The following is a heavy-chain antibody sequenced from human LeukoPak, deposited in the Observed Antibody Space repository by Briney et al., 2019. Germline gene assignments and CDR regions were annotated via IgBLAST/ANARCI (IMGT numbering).Heavy chain of an antibody. CDR1: GGTFSSYA. J-gene: IGHJ4*02. V-gene: IGHV1-69*06. Sequence: SVKVSCKASGGTFSSYAISWVRQAPGQGLEWMGRIIPIFGTANYAQKFQGRVTITADKSTSTAYMELSSLRSEDTAVYYCARTVMSEVYFDYWGQGTLVTVSS. D-gene: IGHD1-14*01. CDR2: IIPIFGTA. CDR3: ARTVMSEVYFDY.